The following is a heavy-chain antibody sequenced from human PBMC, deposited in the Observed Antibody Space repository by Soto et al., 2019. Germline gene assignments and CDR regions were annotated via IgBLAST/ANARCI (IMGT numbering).Heavy chain of an antibody. Sequence: QVQLVQSGAEVKKPGASVKVSCKASGYTFTSYYMHWVRQAPGQGLEWMGIINPSGGSTSYAQKCQGRVTMTRDTSTSTVYMELSSLRSEDTAVYYCARGFPKSSGYDDGGGMDVWGQGTTVTVSS. D-gene: IGHD5-12*01. CDR2: INPSGGST. CDR1: GYTFTSYY. V-gene: IGHV1-46*01. J-gene: IGHJ6*02. CDR3: ARGFPKSSGYDDGGGMDV.